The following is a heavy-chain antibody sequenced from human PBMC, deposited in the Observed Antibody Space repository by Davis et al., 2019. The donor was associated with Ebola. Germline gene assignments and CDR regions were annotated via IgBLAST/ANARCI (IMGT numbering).Heavy chain of an antibody. D-gene: IGHD5-24*01. Sequence: ASVKVSCKASGYTFTGDYMHWVRQAPGQRLEWMGWINPKSGDTDYAQKFQGRVTMTRDTSISTAYMELSSLRSDDTAVYYCATQMGRIAPRPAFNIWGQGTLVSVSS. J-gene: IGHJ3*02. CDR3: ATQMGRIAPRPAFNI. CDR2: INPKSGDT. CDR1: GYTFTGDY. V-gene: IGHV1-2*02.